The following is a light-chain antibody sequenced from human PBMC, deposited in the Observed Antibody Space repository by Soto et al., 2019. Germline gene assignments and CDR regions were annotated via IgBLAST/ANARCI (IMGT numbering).Light chain of an antibody. CDR2: GAS. J-gene: IGKJ1*01. Sequence: LKQSPCTLSLSPGERETLSCRASQSVSNNYLAWYQQKPGQAPRLLIYGASNRATGIPDRFSGSGSGTDFTLTISRLEPEDFAVYYCQQYGSSGTFGQGTMVDIK. CDR1: QSVSNNY. V-gene: IGKV3-20*01. CDR3: QQYGSSGT.